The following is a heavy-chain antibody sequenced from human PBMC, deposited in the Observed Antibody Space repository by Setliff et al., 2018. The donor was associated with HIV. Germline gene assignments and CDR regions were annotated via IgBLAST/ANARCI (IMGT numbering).Heavy chain of an antibody. Sequence: KPSETLSLTCTVSGDSLAGSHYSWGWVRQPPGQGLEWLGNLFHTGSSYFNPSLKSRLTMSVDTSKNQFSLSLISMTAADSAVYYCARLGDNSDWRSNYFFYYMDVWGKGTTVTV. J-gene: IGHJ6*03. CDR2: LFHTGSS. CDR1: GDSLAGSHYS. D-gene: IGHD3-22*01. V-gene: IGHV4-39*01. CDR3: ARLGDNSDWRSNYFFYYMDV.